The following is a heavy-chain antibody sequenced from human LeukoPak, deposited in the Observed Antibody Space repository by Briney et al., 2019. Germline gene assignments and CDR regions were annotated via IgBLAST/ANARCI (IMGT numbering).Heavy chain of an antibody. CDR2: IISNGGST. V-gene: IGHV3-64*04. D-gene: IGHD4-17*01. Sequence: GSLLLSCSAAGFSFISYAMHWVRQAPGKGGEYVSAIISNGGSTYYSDSVKGRFPISRDSAKNSLSLQMNSLRAEDTAVYYCGRSDYGDFPYYFDYWGQGTLVTVSS. CDR3: GRSDYGDFPYYFDY. CDR1: GFSFISYA. J-gene: IGHJ4*02.